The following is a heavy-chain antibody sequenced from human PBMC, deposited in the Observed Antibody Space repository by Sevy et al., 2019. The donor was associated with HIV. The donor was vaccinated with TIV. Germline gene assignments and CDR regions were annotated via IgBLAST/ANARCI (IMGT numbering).Heavy chain of an antibody. CDR2: ISYDGSNK. CDR3: ARELVGYKFDY. D-gene: IGHD5-12*01. J-gene: IGHJ4*02. Sequence: GGSLRLSCAASGFTFSSYAMHWVRQAPGKGLEWVAVISYDGSNKYYADSVKGRFTISRDNSKNTLYLQMNSLRAEDTVVYYCARELVGYKFDYWGQGTLVTVSS. CDR1: GFTFSSYA. V-gene: IGHV3-30*04.